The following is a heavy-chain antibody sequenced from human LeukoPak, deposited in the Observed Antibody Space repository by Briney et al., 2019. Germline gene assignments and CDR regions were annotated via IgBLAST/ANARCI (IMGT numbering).Heavy chain of an antibody. CDR1: GASLSTSPYY. Sequence: SETLSLTCSVSGASLSTSPYYWGWIRQPPGKGLEWIGNIYYTGSTYYNVSLNSRVTISIDTSKNLFSLRLNSMTAADTAVYYCARVMNDGGYYYYYYMDVWGKGTTVTVSS. CDR2: IYYTGST. V-gene: IGHV4-39*07. D-gene: IGHD1-1*01. CDR3: ARVMNDGGYYYYYYMDV. J-gene: IGHJ6*03.